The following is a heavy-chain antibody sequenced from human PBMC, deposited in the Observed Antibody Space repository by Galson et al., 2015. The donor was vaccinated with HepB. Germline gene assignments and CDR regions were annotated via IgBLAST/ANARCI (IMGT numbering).Heavy chain of an antibody. CDR2: ISSSGSTTV. J-gene: IGHJ5*02. D-gene: IGHD2/OR15-2a*01. V-gene: IGHV3-11*01. Sequence: SLRLSCAASGSTFSDYYMTWIRQAPGKGLEWVSYISSSGSTTVSYADSVKGRFTNSRDNAKNSLYLQMNSLRAEDTAVYYCARATLGWFDPWGQGTLVTVSS. CDR3: ARATLGWFDP. CDR1: GSTFSDYY.